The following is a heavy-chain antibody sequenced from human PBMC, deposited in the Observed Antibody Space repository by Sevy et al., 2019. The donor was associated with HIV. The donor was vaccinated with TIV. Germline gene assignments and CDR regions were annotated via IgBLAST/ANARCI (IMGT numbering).Heavy chain of an antibody. Sequence: GGSLRLSCEASGFTLSSYTMNWVRQSPEKGLEWVATFDRTDITHYADSVKGRFIISSDTAKNSRFLQMNSLRDDDTAMYFCVRDERAIASHFDYWGRGTLVTVSS. CDR3: VRDERAIASHFDY. D-gene: IGHD2-21*01. CDR2: FDRTDIT. V-gene: IGHV3-48*02. CDR1: GFTLSSYT. J-gene: IGHJ4*02.